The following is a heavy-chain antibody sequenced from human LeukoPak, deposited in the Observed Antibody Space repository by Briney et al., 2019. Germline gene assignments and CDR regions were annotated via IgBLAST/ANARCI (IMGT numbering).Heavy chain of an antibody. D-gene: IGHD1-26*01. V-gene: IGHV3-11*01. CDR3: ARGPYSGRSSSAFDM. Sequence: GGSLRLSCVASGVPFTDYYMSWIRQAPGKGLEWVSYISSRGTTIYYADSLKGRFTISRDKAKNSLYLQMNSLRAEDTAVYYCARGPYSGRSSSAFDMWGQGTMVTVSS. J-gene: IGHJ3*02. CDR2: ISSRGTTI. CDR1: GVPFTDYY.